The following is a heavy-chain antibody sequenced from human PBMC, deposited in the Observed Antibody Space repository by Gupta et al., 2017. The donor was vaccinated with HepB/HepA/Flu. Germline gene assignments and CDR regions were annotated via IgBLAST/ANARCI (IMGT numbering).Heavy chain of an antibody. CDR1: GFTFSSYE. V-gene: IGHV3-48*03. D-gene: IGHD1-1*01. Sequence: EVQLVESGGGLVQPGGSLRLSCAASGFTFSSYEMNWVRQAPGKGLEWVSYISSSGRTIYYADSVKGRLTISRDNAKNSRDRKMKSLRAEDTAVYYCARDCWNDGWRDAFDIGGQGTMVTVSS. J-gene: IGHJ3*02. CDR2: ISSSGRTI. CDR3: ARDCWNDGWRDAFDI.